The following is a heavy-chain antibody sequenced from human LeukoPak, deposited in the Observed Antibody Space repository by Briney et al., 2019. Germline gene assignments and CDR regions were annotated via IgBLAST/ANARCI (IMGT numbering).Heavy chain of an antibody. CDR3: AKDRTVTTHYYYGIDV. V-gene: IGHV3-33*06. D-gene: IGHD4-17*01. CDR1: GFTFSSYG. Sequence: GRSLRLSCAASGFTFSSYGMHWVRQAPGKGLEWVAVIWYDGSNKYYADSVKGRFTISRDNSKNTLYLQMNSLRAEDTAVYYCAKDRTVTTHYYYGIDVWGQGTTVTVSS. J-gene: IGHJ6*02. CDR2: IWYDGSNK.